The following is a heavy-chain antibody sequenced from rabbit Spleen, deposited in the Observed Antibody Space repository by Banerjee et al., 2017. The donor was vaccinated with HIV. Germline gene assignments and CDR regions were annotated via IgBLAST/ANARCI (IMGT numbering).Heavy chain of an antibody. CDR2: IDPVFGTT. D-gene: IGHD4-2*01. CDR3: ARNYVNVFDP. V-gene: IGHV1S39*01. Sequence: QEQLVESGGGLVQPGGSLKLSCIASGFDLSNYGVNWVRQAPGKGLEWIGYIDPVFGTTVYASWVNGRFTISKTSSTTVTLQMTSLTAADTATYFCARNYVNVFDPWGQGTLVTVS. J-gene: IGHJ2*01. CDR1: GFDLSNYG.